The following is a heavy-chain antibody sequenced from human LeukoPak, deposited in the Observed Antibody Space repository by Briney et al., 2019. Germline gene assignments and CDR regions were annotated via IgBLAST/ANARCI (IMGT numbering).Heavy chain of an antibody. D-gene: IGHD5-18*01. CDR2: INQGGSDS. CDR3: ASLDTAKQPLANH. CDR1: GFSFGSYW. Sequence: PGGSLRLSCAASGFSFGSYWMIWVRQAPGEGLEWVANINQGGSDSRYVDSVKGRFTISKNSAKNSLYLQMNTLRVEDTAMYYCASLDTAKQPLANHWGQGTLVTVSS. J-gene: IGHJ5*02. V-gene: IGHV3-7*03.